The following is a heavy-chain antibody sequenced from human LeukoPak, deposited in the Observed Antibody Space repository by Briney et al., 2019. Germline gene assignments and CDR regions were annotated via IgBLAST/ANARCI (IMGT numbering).Heavy chain of an antibody. D-gene: IGHD6-13*01. CDR3: ARDGSRSSSWYGGDAFDI. CDR2: IIPIFGTA. V-gene: IGHV1-69*06. Sequence: SVKVSCKASGGTFSSYAISWVRQAPGQGLEWMGGIIPIFGTANYAQKFQGRVTITADKSTSTAYMELSSLRSEDTAVYYCARDGSRSSSWYGGDAFDIWGQGTMVTVSS. J-gene: IGHJ3*02. CDR1: GGTFSSYA.